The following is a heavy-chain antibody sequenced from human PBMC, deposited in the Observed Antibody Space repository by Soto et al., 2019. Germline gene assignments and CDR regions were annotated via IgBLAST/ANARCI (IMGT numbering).Heavy chain of an antibody. D-gene: IGHD3-10*01. Sequence: PSETLSLTCTVSGGSISSYYWSWIRQPPGKGLEWIGYIYYSGSTNYNPSLKSRVTISVDTSKNQFSLKLSSVTAADTAVYYCARLLLLEGCYYYYYMDVWGKGTTVTVSS. J-gene: IGHJ6*03. CDR3: ARLLLLEGCYYYYYMDV. CDR2: IYYSGST. CDR1: GGSISSYY. V-gene: IGHV4-59*08.